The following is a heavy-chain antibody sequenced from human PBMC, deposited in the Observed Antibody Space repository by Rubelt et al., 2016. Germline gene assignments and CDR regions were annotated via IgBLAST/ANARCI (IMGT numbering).Heavy chain of an antibody. D-gene: IGHD4-11*01. CDR2: INYSGNT. Sequence: QLQLQESGPGLVKPSETLSLTCSVSGGAISSTNYYWGWVRQPPGKGLEWIGTINYSGNTYYNPSLKSRVTISVDTSENQFSLKLSSVTAADTAVYFGARPNYSNYGFDSWGQGTLVTVSS. J-gene: IGHJ4*02. CDR3: ARPNYSNYGFDS. CDR1: GGAISSTNYY. V-gene: IGHV4-39*01.